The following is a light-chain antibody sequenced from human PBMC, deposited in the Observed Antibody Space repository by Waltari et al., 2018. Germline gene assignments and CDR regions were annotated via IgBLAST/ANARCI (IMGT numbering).Light chain of an antibody. J-gene: IGKJ1*01. CDR3: QQYYSTCQ. V-gene: IGKV4-1*01. CDR2: WAS. Sequence: DIVMTQSPDSLAVSLGERATINCKSSQSVLHSSNNKNYLAWYQQKPGQPPKLLIYWASTRESGVPDRFSGSGSGTDFTLTISSLQAEDVAVYYCQQYYSTCQFGQGTKVEIK. CDR1: QSVLHSSNNKNY.